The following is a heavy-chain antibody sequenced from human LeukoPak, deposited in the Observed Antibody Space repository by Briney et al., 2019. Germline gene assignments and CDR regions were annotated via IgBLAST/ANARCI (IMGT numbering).Heavy chain of an antibody. CDR2: ISYDGSNK. D-gene: IGHD4-17*01. CDR3: ARASYRIIYGDYYYGMDV. Sequence: GRSLRLSCAASGFTFSSYAMHWVRQAPGKGLEWVAVISYDGSNKYYADSVKGRFTISRDNSKNTLYLQMNSLRAGDTAVYYCARASYRIIYGDYYYGMDVWGQGTTVTVSS. V-gene: IGHV3-30-3*01. CDR1: GFTFSSYA. J-gene: IGHJ6*02.